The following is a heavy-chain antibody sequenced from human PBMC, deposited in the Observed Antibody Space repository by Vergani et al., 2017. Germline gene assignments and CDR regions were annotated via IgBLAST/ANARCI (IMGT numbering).Heavy chain of an antibody. CDR1: GYTFTSYA. J-gene: IGHJ4*02. CDR2: INAGNGNT. CDR3: ARDYYCSGGSCYSGPVDY. V-gene: IGHV1-3*01. D-gene: IGHD2-15*01. Sequence: QVQLVQSGAEVKKPGASVKVSCKASGYTFTSYAMHWVRQAPGQRLEWMGWINAGNGNTKYSQKFQGRVTITRDTSASTAYMELSRLRSDDTAVYYCARDYYCSGGSCYSGPVDYWGQGTLVTVSS.